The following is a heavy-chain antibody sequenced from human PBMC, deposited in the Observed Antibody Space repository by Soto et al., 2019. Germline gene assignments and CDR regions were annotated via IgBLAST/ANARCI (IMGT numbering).Heavy chain of an antibody. V-gene: IGHV3-23*01. J-gene: IGHJ6*03. D-gene: IGHD2-2*03. CDR1: GFTFSSYA. CDR2: ISGSGGST. CDR3: AKDETWGGYCSSTSCYEPYMDV. Sequence: PGGSLRLSCAASGFTFSSYAMSWVRQAPGKGLEWVSAISGSGGSTYYADSVKGRFTISRDNSKNTLYLQMNSLRAEDTAVYYCAKDETWGGYCSSTSCYEPYMDVWGKGTTVTVSS.